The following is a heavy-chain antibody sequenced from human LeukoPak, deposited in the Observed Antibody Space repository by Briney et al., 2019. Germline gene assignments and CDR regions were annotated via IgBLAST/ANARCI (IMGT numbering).Heavy chain of an antibody. CDR1: GFTFSSYG. J-gene: IGHJ4*02. CDR3: AKALRGAREVVDY. V-gene: IGHV3-30*18. CDR2: ISYDGGNK. Sequence: GGSLRLSCAASGFTFSSYGMHWVRQAPGKGLEWVAVISYDGGNKYYADSVKGRFTISRDNSKNTLYLQMNSLRAEDTAVYYCAKALRGAREVVDYWGQGTLVTVSS. D-gene: IGHD1-26*01.